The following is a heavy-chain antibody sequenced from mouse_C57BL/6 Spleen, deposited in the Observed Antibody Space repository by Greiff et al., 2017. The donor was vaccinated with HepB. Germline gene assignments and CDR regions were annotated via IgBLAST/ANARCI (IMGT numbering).Heavy chain of an antibody. D-gene: IGHD6-2*01. V-gene: IGHV6-3*01. CDR2: IRLKSDNYAT. CDR3: TAGSPFAY. CDR1: GFTFSNYW. J-gene: IGHJ3*01. Sequence: EVQLQESGGGLVQPGGSMKLSCVASGFTFSNYWMNWVRQSPEKGLEWVAQIRLKSDNYATHYAESVKGRFTISRDDSKSSVYLQMNNLRAEDTGMYYGTAGSPFAYWGQGTLVTVSA.